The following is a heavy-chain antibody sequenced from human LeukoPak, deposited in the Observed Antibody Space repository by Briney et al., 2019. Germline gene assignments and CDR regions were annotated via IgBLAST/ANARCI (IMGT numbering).Heavy chain of an antibody. CDR2: ISGSGAST. Sequence: PGGSLRLSCAASGFPFSSYAMNWVRQAPGKGLEWVSAISGSGASTYYADSVKDRFTLSRGDSKNTLYLQMNSLRAEDTAVYYCAKSRSSSSASCYNYWGQGTLVTVSS. CDR1: GFPFSSYA. J-gene: IGHJ4*02. V-gene: IGHV3-23*01. D-gene: IGHD2-2*02. CDR3: AKSRSSSSASCYNY.